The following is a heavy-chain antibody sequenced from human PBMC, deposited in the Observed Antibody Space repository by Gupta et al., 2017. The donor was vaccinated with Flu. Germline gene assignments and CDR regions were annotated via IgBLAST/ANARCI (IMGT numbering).Heavy chain of an antibody. J-gene: IGHJ6*03. V-gene: IGHV3-23*01. CDR2: ISGSGGST. CDR1: GFTFSSYA. Sequence: EVQLLESGGGLVQPGGSLRLSCAASGFTFSSYAMSWVRQAPGKGLEWVSAISGSGGSTYYADSVKGRFTISRDNSKNTLYLQMNSLRAEDTAVYYCAKMSDIAAAGSVFYYYYYYMDVWGKGTTVTVSS. D-gene: IGHD6-13*01. CDR3: AKMSDIAAAGSVFYYYYYYMDV.